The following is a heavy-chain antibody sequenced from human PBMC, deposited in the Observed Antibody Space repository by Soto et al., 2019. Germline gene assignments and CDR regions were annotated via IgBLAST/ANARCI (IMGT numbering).Heavy chain of an antibody. CDR3: ATFRRGGGGRGFDY. V-gene: IGHV4-39*01. J-gene: IGHJ4*02. D-gene: IGHD2-15*01. CDR2: IYYSGST. Sequence: QLQLQESGPGLVKPSETLSLTCTVSGGSISSSSYYWGWIRQPPGKGLEWIGSIYYSGSTYYNPSLKSRVTISVDTSKNQFSLKLSSVTAADTAVYYCATFRRGGGGRGFDYWGQGTLVTVSS. CDR1: GGSISSSSYY.